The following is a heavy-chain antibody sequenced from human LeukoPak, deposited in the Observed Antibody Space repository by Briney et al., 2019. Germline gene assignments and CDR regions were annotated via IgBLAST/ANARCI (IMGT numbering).Heavy chain of an antibody. CDR1: GGSISSGDFY. V-gene: IGHV4-30-4*08. J-gene: IGHJ4*02. Sequence: SETLSLTCTVSGGSISSGDFYWSWIRQPPGKGLEWIGYIYYSGSTYYNPSLKSRVTISVDTSKNQFSLKLSSVTAADTAVYYCARAREIQYYFDYWGQGTLVTVSS. CDR2: IYYSGST. CDR3: ARAREIQYYFDY.